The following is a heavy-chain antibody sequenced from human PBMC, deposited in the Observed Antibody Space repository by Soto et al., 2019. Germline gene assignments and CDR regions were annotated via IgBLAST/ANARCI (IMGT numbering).Heavy chain of an antibody. J-gene: IGHJ5*02. Sequence: ASVKVSCKASGYTFTGYYMHWVRQAPGQGLEWMGWINPNSGGTNYAQKFQGWVTMTRDTSIRTAYMELGRLRSDDTAVYYCARSSSTDCSSTSCLSLSWFDPWGQGTLVTVSS. CDR1: GYTFTGYY. D-gene: IGHD2-2*01. V-gene: IGHV1-2*04. CDR2: INPNSGGT. CDR3: ARSSSTDCSSTSCLSLSWFDP.